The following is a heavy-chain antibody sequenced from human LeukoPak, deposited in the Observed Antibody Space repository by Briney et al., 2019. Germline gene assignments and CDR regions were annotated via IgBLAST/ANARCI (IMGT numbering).Heavy chain of an antibody. J-gene: IGHJ4*02. V-gene: IGHV1-69*13. CDR2: IVPIFGTA. CDR1: GGTFNSYT. D-gene: IGHD3-22*01. Sequence: SVKVSCKASGGTFNSYTISWVRQAPGQGLQWMGGIVPIFGTANYAQKFQGRVTITADESTSTAYLELSSLRSEDTAVYYCASNPTYYYDSSGYYHFDYWGQGTLVTVSS. CDR3: ASNPTYYYDSSGYYHFDY.